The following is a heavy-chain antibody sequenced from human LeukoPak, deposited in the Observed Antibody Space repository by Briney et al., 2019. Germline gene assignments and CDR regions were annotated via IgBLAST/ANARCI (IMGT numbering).Heavy chain of an antibody. CDR1: GYTFTGYY. Sequence: ASVKVSCKASGYTFTGYYMHWVRQAPGQGLEWMGWINPNSGGTNYAQKFQGRVTMTRDTSISTAYMELSRLRSDDTAVYYCARVGRGSGWYSNFDYWGQGTLVTVSS. CDR2: INPNSGGT. CDR3: ARVGRGSGWYSNFDY. V-gene: IGHV1-2*02. J-gene: IGHJ4*02. D-gene: IGHD6-19*01.